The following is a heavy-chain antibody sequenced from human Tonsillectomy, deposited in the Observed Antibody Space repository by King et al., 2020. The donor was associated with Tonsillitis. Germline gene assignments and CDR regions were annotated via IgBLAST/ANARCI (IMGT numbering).Heavy chain of an antibody. J-gene: IGHJ3*02. D-gene: IGHD3-22*01. CDR3: AGGFPYYYGSSGTYDI. V-gene: IGHV3-7*03. CDR1: KFTFSTYW. Sequence: VQLVESGGGLVQPGGSLRLSCAASKFTFSTYWMGWVRQAPGKGPEWVANINQDGSKKYYVDSVKGRFTISRDNAQSSLFLQMNGLRAEDTALYYCAGGFPYYYGSSGTYDIWGQGTTVTVSS. CDR2: INQDGSKK.